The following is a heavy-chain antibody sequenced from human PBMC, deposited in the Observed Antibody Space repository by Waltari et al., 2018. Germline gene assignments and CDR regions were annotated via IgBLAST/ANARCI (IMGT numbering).Heavy chain of an antibody. CDR2: IIPILGRA. CDR1: GSTFSSYT. V-gene: IGHV1-69*02. D-gene: IGHD6-19*01. J-gene: IGHJ4*02. Sequence: QVQLVQSGAEVKKPGSSVKVSCKASGSTFSSYTISWVRQAPGQGLEWMGRIIPILGRANYAQKFQGRVTITADKSTSTAYMELSSLRSEDTAVYYCARTLYSSGWYPGGYWGQGTLVTVSS. CDR3: ARTLYSSGWYPGGY.